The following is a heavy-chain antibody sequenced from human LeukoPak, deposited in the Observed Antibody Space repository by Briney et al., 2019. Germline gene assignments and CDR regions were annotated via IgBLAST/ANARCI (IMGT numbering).Heavy chain of an antibody. J-gene: IGHJ4*02. CDR1: GFTFSTYV. CDR2: ISSNGDNT. CDR3: VRGTGY. V-gene: IGHV3-64D*06. Sequence: GGSLRFSCSVSGFTFSTYVMHWVRQAPGKGLEYVSAISSNGDNTYYADSVRGRFTISRDNSKNTLYLQMSSLRADDTAVYYCVRGTGYWGQGTLVTVSS.